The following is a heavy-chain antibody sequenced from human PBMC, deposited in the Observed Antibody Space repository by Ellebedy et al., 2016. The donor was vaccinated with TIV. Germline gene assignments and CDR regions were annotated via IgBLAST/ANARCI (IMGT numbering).Heavy chain of an antibody. V-gene: IGHV3-30*02. CDR3: VKGHIYLSSFDQ. D-gene: IGHD5/OR15-5a*01. J-gene: IGHJ4*02. CDR1: EFIFSNYG. CDR2: GSYK. Sequence: PGGSLRLSCGASEFIFSNYGMNWVRQAPGKGLEGSYKDYADSVKGRFAISRDNSKNTVYLQMSSLRVEDTAVFYCVKGHIYLSSFDQWGQGTLVTVSS.